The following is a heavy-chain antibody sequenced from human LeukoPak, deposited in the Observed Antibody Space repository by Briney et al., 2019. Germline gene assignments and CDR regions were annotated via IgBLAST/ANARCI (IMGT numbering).Heavy chain of an antibody. CDR2: IYYSGST. V-gene: IGHV4-39*01. CDR1: GGSISSSSYY. Sequence: SETLSLTCTVSGGSISSSSYYWGWIRQPPGKGLEWIGSIYYSGSTYYNPSLKSRVTISVDTSKNQFSLKLSSVTAADTAVYYCARGGPSSKYFDYWGQGALVTVSS. CDR3: ARGGPSSKYFDY. J-gene: IGHJ4*02. D-gene: IGHD6-6*01.